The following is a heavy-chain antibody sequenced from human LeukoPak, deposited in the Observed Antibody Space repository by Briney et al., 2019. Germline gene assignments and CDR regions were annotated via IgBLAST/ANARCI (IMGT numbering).Heavy chain of an antibody. CDR2: ISGSGGST. CDR3: AKVRYCSSTSCYAFDY. J-gene: IGHJ4*02. CDR1: GFTFSSYA. V-gene: IGHV3-23*01. D-gene: IGHD2-2*01. Sequence: PGGSLRLSCAASGFTFSSYAMSWVRQAPGKGLEWVSAISGSGGSTYYADSVKGRFTISRDNSKNTLYLQMSSLRAEDTAVYYCAKVRYCSSTSCYAFDYWGQGTLVTVSS.